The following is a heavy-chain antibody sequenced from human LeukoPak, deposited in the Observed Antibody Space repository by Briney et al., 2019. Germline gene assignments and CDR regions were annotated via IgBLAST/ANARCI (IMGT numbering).Heavy chain of an antibody. CDR3: ASMAAAALGYFDY. CDR1: GYTFTGYY. V-gene: IGHV1-69*13. J-gene: IGHJ4*02. D-gene: IGHD6-13*01. CDR2: IIPIFGTA. Sequence: GASVKVSCKASGYTFTGYYMHWVRQAPGQGLEWMGGIIPIFGTANYAQKFQGRVTITADESTSTAYMELSSLRSEDTAVYYCASMAAAALGYFDYWGQGTLVTVSS.